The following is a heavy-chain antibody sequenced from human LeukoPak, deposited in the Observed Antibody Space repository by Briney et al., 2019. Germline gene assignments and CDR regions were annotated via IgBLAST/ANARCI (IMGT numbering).Heavy chain of an antibody. CDR1: GFTFSSQE. Sequence: PGRSLSLSCAVSGFTFSSQEVNWVRQAPGKGLEWVSYISSWVSHIYYTDSVKGRFTISRDNAQNSLYLQMNSLRGEDTAVYYCARDVPSPYPYDYVWGSYRIDAFDIWGQGTMVTVHS. CDR2: ISSWVSHI. CDR3: ARDVPSPYPYDYVWGSYRIDAFDI. D-gene: IGHD3-16*02. V-gene: IGHV3-48*03. J-gene: IGHJ3*02.